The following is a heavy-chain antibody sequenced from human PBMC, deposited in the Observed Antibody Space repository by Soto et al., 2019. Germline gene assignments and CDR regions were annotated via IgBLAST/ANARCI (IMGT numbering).Heavy chain of an antibody. D-gene: IGHD3-22*01. CDR3: ARDPNDSSAYYHHYYYGMDV. Sequence: ASVKVSCKASGYTFTSYGIHWVRQAPGQRLEWTGWINAGNGNTKYSEKSQGRVTITRDTSASTAYLELSSLRSGDTAVYYCARDPNDSSAYYHHYYYGMDVWGQGTTVTVSS. CDR1: GYTFTSYG. J-gene: IGHJ6*02. CDR2: INAGNGNT. V-gene: IGHV1-3*01.